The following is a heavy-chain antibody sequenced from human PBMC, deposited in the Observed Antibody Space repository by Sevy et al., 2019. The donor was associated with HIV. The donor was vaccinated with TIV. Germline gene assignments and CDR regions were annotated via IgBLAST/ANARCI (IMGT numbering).Heavy chain of an antibody. V-gene: IGHV3-74*01. CDR3: ARGSRGTFGY. J-gene: IGHJ4*02. CDR2: INTDGKMT. Sequence: GGSLRLSCAASGLTLTNYWMHWVRQAPGKGLVWVSHINTDGKMTRYAGFVKGRFTISRDNAKNTLYLQMNSLRDEDTAVYYCARGSRGTFGYWGQGTLVTVSS. D-gene: IGHD1-26*01. CDR1: GLTLTNYW.